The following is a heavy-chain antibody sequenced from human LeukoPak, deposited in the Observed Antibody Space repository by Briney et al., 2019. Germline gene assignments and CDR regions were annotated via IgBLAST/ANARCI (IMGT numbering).Heavy chain of an antibody. V-gene: IGHV4-34*01. Sequence: SETLSLTCAVYGDSFSGFYWSWIRQPPGKGLEWIGEINHSGSTNYNPSLKSRVTISADTSKNQFSLWLSSVTAADTAVYYCARGPLGYCSSSSCHGPDYWGQGTLVTVSS. CDR2: INHSGST. CDR1: GDSFSGFY. J-gene: IGHJ4*02. D-gene: IGHD2-2*01. CDR3: ARGPLGYCSSSSCHGPDY.